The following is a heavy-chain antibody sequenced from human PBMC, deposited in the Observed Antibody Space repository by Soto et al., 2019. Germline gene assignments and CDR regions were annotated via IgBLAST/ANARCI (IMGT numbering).Heavy chain of an antibody. Sequence: PGGSLRLSCAASGFTFSSYSMNWVRQAPGKGLEWVSYISSSSSTIYYADSVKGRFTISRDNAKNSLYLQMNSLRDEDTAVYYCARDLLGATGYYGMDVWGQGTTVTVSS. D-gene: IGHD1-26*01. J-gene: IGHJ6*02. CDR2: ISSSSSTI. CDR3: ARDLLGATGYYGMDV. CDR1: GFTFSSYS. V-gene: IGHV3-48*02.